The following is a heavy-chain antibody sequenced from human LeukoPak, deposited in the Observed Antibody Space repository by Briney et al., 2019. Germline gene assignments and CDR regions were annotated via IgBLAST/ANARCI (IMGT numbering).Heavy chain of an antibody. V-gene: IGHV4-59*01. CDR1: GGSISSYY. D-gene: IGHD6-13*01. Sequence: SETLSLTCTVSGGSISSYYWSWIRQPPGKGLEWIGYIYYSGSTNYNPSLKSRVTLSVDTSKNQFSLKLSSVTAADTAVYYCARDSSSWAFDYWGQGTLVTVSS. CDR2: IYYSGST. CDR3: ARDSSSWAFDY. J-gene: IGHJ4*02.